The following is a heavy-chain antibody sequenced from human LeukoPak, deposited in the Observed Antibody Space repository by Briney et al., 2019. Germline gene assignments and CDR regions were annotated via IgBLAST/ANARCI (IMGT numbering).Heavy chain of an antibody. CDR3: ARGDDYVWGSYRELDY. Sequence: GASVKVSCKASGYTFTSYGISWVRQAPGQGLEWMGWISAYNGNTSYAQKLQGRVTMTTDTSTSTAYMELRSLRSDDTAVYYCARGDDYVWGSYRELDYWGQGTLVTVSS. V-gene: IGHV1-18*01. CDR2: ISAYNGNT. D-gene: IGHD3-16*02. J-gene: IGHJ4*02. CDR1: GYTFTSYG.